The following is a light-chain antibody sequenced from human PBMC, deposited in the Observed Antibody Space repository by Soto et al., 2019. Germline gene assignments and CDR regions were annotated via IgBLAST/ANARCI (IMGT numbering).Light chain of an antibody. J-gene: IGKJ1*01. CDR2: GAS. Sequence: EIVLTQSPGTLPLSLGERATLSCRASQSVSSSYLAWYQQKPGQAPRLLIYGASSRATGIPDRFSGSGSGTDFTLTISRLEPEDFAVYYCQQYGSSRTFGQGTKVDIK. CDR1: QSVSSSY. V-gene: IGKV3-20*01. CDR3: QQYGSSRT.